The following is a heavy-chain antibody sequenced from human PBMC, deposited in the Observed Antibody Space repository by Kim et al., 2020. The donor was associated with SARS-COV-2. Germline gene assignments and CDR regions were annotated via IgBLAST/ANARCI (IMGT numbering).Heavy chain of an antibody. D-gene: IGHD3-22*01. CDR1: GFTFSSYG. V-gene: IGHV3-30*18. J-gene: IGHJ4*02. Sequence: GGSLRLSCAASGFTFSSYGMHWVRQAPGKGLEWVAVISYDGSNKYYADSVKGRFTISRDNSKNTLYLQMNSLRAEDTAVYYCAKGAEGGYFADWGQGTLVTVSS. CDR2: ISYDGSNK. CDR3: AKGAEGGYFAD.